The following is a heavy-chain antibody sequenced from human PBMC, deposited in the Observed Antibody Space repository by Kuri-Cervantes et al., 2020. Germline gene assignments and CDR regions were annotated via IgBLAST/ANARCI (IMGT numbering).Heavy chain of an antibody. Sequence: SLKISCAGSGFAFDGYAMDWVRQAPGKGLEWISGISWNTASIGYADAVKGRFTISRDNAKNTLYLQMNSLRAEDTALYYCSRSGSESYRGTPRPEHYYFDYWGQGTLVTVSS. CDR1: GFAFDGYA. CDR3: SRSGSESYRGTPRPEHYYFDY. CDR2: ISWNTASI. V-gene: IGHV3-9*01. J-gene: IGHJ4*02. D-gene: IGHD3-10*01.